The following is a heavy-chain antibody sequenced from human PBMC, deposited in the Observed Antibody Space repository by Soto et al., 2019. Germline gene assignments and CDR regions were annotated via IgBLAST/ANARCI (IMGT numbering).Heavy chain of an antibody. J-gene: IGHJ4*02. CDR2: ISGSGGST. D-gene: IGHD6-13*01. CDR1: GFTFSSYA. CDR3: AKRLQAAGSTYYFDY. V-gene: IGHV3-23*01. Sequence: GGSLRLSCAASGFTFSSYAMSWVRQAPGKGLEWVSAISGSGGSTYYADSVKGRFTISRDNSKNTLYLQMNSLRAEDTAVYYCAKRLQAAGSTYYFDYWGQGTLVTVSS.